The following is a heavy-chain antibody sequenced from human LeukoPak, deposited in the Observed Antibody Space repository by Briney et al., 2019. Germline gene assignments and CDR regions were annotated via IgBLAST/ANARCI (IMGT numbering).Heavy chain of an antibody. D-gene: IGHD3-16*01. J-gene: IGHJ6*02. V-gene: IGHV4-59*08. Sequence: SETLSLTCTVSGGSISSYYWSWLRQPPGKGLEWIGYIYSSGSTNYNPSLKSRVTISVDRSKNQFSLRLSSVTAADTAVYYCARHSGGAAPYYLGMDVWGQGTTVTVSS. CDR1: GGSISSYY. CDR3: ARHSGGAAPYYLGMDV. CDR2: IYSSGST.